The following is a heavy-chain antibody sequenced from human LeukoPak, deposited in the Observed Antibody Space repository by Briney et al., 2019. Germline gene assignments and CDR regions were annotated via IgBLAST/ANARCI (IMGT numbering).Heavy chain of an antibody. D-gene: IGHD6-13*01. CDR1: GFTFSSYA. V-gene: IGHV3-30*04. Sequence: SGRALRLSCAASGFTFSSYAMHWVRQAPGKGLEWVAVISYDGSNKYYADSVKGRFTISRDNSKNTLYLQMNSLRAEDTAVYYCAKDRIVYSSSWYYFDYWGQGTLVTVSS. J-gene: IGHJ4*02. CDR3: AKDRIVYSSSWYYFDY. CDR2: ISYDGSNK.